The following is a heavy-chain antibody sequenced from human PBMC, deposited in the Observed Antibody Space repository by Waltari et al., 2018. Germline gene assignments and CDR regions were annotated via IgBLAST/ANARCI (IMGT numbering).Heavy chain of an antibody. CDR2: ISNTSGTI. D-gene: IGHD6-19*01. CDR1: GFTCSSNE. Sequence: EVQLVESGGGLVQPGGSLRLSWAASGFTCSSNEVSWVRQASGKGLEWVSYISNTSGTIYYGDSVKGRFTISRDNAKNSLYLQMNSLRDEDTAVYYCARTLPDYTSGWYGALFDYLGQGTLVTVSS. V-gene: IGHV3-48*02. J-gene: IGHJ4*02. CDR3: ARTLPDYTSGWYGALFDY.